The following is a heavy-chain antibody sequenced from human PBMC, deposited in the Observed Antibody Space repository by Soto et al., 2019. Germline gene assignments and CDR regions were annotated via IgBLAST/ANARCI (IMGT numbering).Heavy chain of an antibody. CDR3: ATSRDATSGGLDY. Sequence: ASVKVSCKASGYTFTGYYMHWVRQAPGQGLEWMGWINPNSGGTNYAQKFQGWVTMTRDTSISTAYMELSRLRSDDTAVYYCATSRDATSGGLDYWGQGTLVTVSS. CDR2: INPNSGGT. V-gene: IGHV1-2*04. CDR1: GYTFTGYY. J-gene: IGHJ4*02. D-gene: IGHD2-15*01.